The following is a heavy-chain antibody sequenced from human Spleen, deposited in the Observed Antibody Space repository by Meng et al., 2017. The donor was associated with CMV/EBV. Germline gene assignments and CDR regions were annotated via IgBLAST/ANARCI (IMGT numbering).Heavy chain of an antibody. V-gene: IGHV3-23*01. CDR1: GFTSSIYA. J-gene: IGHJ4*02. CDR2: ISGSGGST. Sequence: GGSLRLSCSTSGFTSSIYAMSWVRQAPGKGLEWVSAISGSGGSTYYADSVKGRFTISRDNSKDTLYLQMNSLRAEDTAVYYCAKGGRFGGSYKGYFDYWGQGTLVTVSS. CDR3: AKGGRFGGSYKGYFDY. D-gene: IGHD1-26*01.